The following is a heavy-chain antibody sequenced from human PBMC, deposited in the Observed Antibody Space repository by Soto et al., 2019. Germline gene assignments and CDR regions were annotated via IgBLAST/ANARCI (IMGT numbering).Heavy chain of an antibody. V-gene: IGHV3-15*01. D-gene: IGHD6-19*01. CDR2: IKSEADGGTI. CDR3: PAAYSYSSSVYFDY. CDR1: GFTFSKAW. J-gene: IGHJ4*02. Sequence: EVQLVESGGGLVKPGGSLRLSCAASGFTFSKAWMTWVRQAPGKGLEWVGRIKSEADGGTIDYAAPVKGRFTISRDDSKNTLYLRMNSLKTEDTALYSCPAAYSYSSSVYFDYWGQGALVSVSS.